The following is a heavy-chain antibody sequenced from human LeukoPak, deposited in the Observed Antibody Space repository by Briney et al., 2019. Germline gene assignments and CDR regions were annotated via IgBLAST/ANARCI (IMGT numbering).Heavy chain of an antibody. V-gene: IGHV3-23*01. D-gene: IGHD2-21*02. Sequence: GGSLRLSCAASGFTFSSYGMSWVRQAPGKGLEWVSAISGSGGSTYYADSVKGRFTISRDNSKNTLYLQMNSLRAEDTAVYYCAKVGRIVVVTAILDYWGQGTLVTVSS. CDR3: AKVGRIVVVTAILDY. J-gene: IGHJ4*02. CDR2: ISGSGGST. CDR1: GFTFSSYG.